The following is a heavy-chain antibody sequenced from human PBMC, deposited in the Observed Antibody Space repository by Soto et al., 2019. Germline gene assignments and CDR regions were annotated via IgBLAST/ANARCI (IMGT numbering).Heavy chain of an antibody. CDR2: IYHSGST. CDR3: ARANGYSYGYYFDY. Sequence: QLQLQESGSGLVKPSQILSLTCAGSGGSVSSGGYSWSWIRQPPGKGLEWIGYIYHSGSTYYNPSLKSRVTISVDRSKNQFSLKLSSVTAADTAVYYCARANGYSYGYYFDYWGQGTLVTVSS. V-gene: IGHV4-30-2*01. CDR1: GGSVSSGGYS. D-gene: IGHD5-18*01. J-gene: IGHJ4*02.